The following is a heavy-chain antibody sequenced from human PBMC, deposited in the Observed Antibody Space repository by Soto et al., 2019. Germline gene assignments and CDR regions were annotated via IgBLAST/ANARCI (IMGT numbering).Heavy chain of an antibody. CDR2: IYYSGGT. J-gene: IGHJ4*02. CDR3: ARAAGGYCSGGSCYPDLFDY. CDR1: GGSISSGGYY. D-gene: IGHD2-15*01. V-gene: IGHV4-31*03. Sequence: SETLSLTCTVSGGSISSGGYYWSWIRQHPGKGLEWIGYIYYSGGTYYNPSLKSRVTISVDTSKNQFSLKLSSVTAADTAVYYCARAAGGYCSGGSCYPDLFDYWGQGTLVTVSS.